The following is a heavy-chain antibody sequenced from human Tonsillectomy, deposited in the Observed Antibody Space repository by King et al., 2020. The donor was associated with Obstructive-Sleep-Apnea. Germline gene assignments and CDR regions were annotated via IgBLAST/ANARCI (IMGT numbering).Heavy chain of an antibody. CDR1: GFTFSTYG. V-gene: IGHV3-30*18. J-gene: IGHJ4*02. CDR3: AKENWPTAMVTHYFEN. CDR2: ISFDGGDK. D-gene: IGHD5-18*01. Sequence: VQLVESGGGVVQPGRSLRLSCAASGFTFSTYGMHWVRQAPGKGLEWVAVISFDGGDKSYADSVKGRFTISRDNSKNTLLLQMNSLRAEDTAVFYCAKENWPTAMVTHYFENWGQGTLVTVSS.